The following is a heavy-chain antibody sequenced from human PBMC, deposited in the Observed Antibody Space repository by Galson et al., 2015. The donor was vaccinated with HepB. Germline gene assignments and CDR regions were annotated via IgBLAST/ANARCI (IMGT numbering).Heavy chain of an antibody. CDR2: TTSTSSYV. CDR1: GFTFSNFN. J-gene: IGHJ4*02. V-gene: IGHV3-21*01. Sequence: SLRLSCAASGFTFSNFNMNWVRQAPGKGLEWVSSTTSTSSYVYYAGSVKGRFTISRDNSKDTVYLQMSSLRADDTAVYYCARDSGYVSGWYAGRGGFDYWGQGTLVTVSS. D-gene: IGHD6-19*01. CDR3: ARDSGYVSGWYAGRGGFDY.